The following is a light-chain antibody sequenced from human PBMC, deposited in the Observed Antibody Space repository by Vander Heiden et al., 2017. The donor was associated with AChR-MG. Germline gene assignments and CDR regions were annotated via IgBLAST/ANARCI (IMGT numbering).Light chain of an antibody. CDR3: QQTDSTPYT. V-gene: IGKV1-39*01. CDR2: AAS. CDR1: QTINNY. Sequence: DIQMTQSPSSLSASVGDRVTITCRASQTINNYLNWYRQRPRKAPELLIYAASSLQSGVPSRFSGSGSGTDFTLTISRLQPEDFATYYCQQTDSTPYTFGQGTKLDIK. J-gene: IGKJ2*01.